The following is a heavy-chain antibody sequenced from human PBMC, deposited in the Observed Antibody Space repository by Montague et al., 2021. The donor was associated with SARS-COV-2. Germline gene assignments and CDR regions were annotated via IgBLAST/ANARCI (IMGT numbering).Heavy chain of an antibody. CDR1: GGSFSGYY. CDR3: ARGRGTALFRRVYFGMDV. Sequence: SETLSLTRAVYGGSFSGYYWSWIRQPPGKGLEWIGEINHSGSTNYNPSLKSRVTISVDTSKNQFSLKLSSVTAADTAVYYCARGRGTALFRRVYFGMDVWGQGTMVTVSS. J-gene: IGHJ6*02. CDR2: INHSGST. V-gene: IGHV4-34*01. D-gene: IGHD1-1*01.